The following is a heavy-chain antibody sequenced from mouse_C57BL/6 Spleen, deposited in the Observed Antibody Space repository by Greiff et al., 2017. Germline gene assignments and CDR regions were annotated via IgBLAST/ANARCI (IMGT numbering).Heavy chain of an antibody. CDR3: ARGKGDYDGDYYAMDY. V-gene: IGHV1-52*01. Sequence: QVQLQQPGAELVRPGSSVKLSCKASGYTFTSYWMHWVKQRPIQGLEWIGNIDPSDSETHYNQKFKDKATLTVDKSSSTAYMQLSSLKSEDSAVYDWARGKGDYDGDYYAMDYWGQGTSVTVSS. J-gene: IGHJ4*01. CDR1: GYTFTSYW. CDR2: IDPSDSET. D-gene: IGHD2-4*01.